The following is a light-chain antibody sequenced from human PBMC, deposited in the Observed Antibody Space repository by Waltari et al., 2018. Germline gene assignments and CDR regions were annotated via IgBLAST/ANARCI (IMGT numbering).Light chain of an antibody. V-gene: IGKV1-16*01. CDR1: QDISNN. J-gene: IGKJ1*01. Sequence: DIQMTQSPSSLSASVGDRVTITCQASQDISNNLAWYQQKPGKVPKLLIYKASTLQSGDPSRFSGSGSGTDFTLTISSLQPEDFATYYCQHGHRIPWTFGQGTKVDIK. CDR3: QHGHRIPWT. CDR2: KAS.